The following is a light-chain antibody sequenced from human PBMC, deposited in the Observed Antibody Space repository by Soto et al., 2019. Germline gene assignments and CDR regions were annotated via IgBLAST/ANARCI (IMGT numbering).Light chain of an antibody. J-gene: IGLJ3*02. V-gene: IGLV1-44*01. Sequence: QSVLTQPPSASGTPGQRVTISCSGSGSNIGDNTVHWYQQLPGTAPQLLIYNNNQRPSGVPDRFSCSKSGTSASLAISGLQSEDEADYYCAAWDDSLNGWVFGGGTKVTVL. CDR1: GSNIGDNT. CDR2: NNN. CDR3: AAWDDSLNGWV.